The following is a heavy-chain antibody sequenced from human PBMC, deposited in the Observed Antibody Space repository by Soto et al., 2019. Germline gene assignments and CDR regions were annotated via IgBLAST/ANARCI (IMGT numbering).Heavy chain of an antibody. Sequence: EVQLVESGGGLVQPGGSLRLSCAASGFTFSSYSMNWVRQAPGKGLEWVSYISSSSSTIYYADSVKGRFTISRDNAKNSLYLQMTSLRAEDTAVYYCARVRDYGKYYYYMDVWGKGTTVTVSS. V-gene: IGHV3-48*01. CDR1: GFTFSSYS. CDR3: ARVRDYGKYYYYMDV. J-gene: IGHJ6*03. CDR2: ISSSSSTI. D-gene: IGHD4-17*01.